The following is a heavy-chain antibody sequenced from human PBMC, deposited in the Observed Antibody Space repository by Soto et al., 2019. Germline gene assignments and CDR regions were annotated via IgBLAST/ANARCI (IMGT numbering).Heavy chain of an antibody. J-gene: IGHJ6*02. Sequence: QVQLVQSGAEVKKPGASVKVSCKASGYTFTSYGISWVRQAPGQGLEWMGWISAYNGNTNYAQKLQGRVTMTTDTATSTAYMELRSLRSDDTAVYYCARDPYYDFSDPGGMDVWGQGTTVTVSS. CDR3: ARDPYYDFSDPGGMDV. V-gene: IGHV1-18*01. CDR2: ISAYNGNT. D-gene: IGHD3-3*01. CDR1: GYTFTSYG.